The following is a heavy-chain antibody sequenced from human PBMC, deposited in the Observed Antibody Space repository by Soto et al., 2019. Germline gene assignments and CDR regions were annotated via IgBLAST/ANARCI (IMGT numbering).Heavy chain of an antibody. V-gene: IGHV2-5*02. D-gene: IGHD3-9*01. Sequence: QIPLKEAGPTLVKPTQTLTLTCTFYGSPLRTSVMGVGWSRQPPGKALEWLALIYWDDDKRYSPSMKSRLTITNDTSKNQVVLTMTKMDPVDTATYYCARSTDYDIVPRFDHWGQGTLVTVSS. CDR2: IYWDDDK. J-gene: IGHJ4*02. CDR3: ARSTDYDIVPRFDH. CDR1: GSPLRTSVMG.